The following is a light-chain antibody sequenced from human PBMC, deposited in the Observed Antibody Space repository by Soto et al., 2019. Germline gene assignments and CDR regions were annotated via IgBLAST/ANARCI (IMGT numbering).Light chain of an antibody. Sequence: GMIQSHFPLPLTPGEKASTSCRSRQILLHSNGHNYLDWYLQRPGQSPQLLIYVGSSRASGVPEMLSGSGSGTEFALKISGVEAEDVAVYYCMQALRGPTFGGGTKVDIK. J-gene: IGKJ4*01. CDR1: QILLHSNGHNY. CDR3: MQALRGPT. CDR2: VGS. V-gene: IGKV2-28*01.